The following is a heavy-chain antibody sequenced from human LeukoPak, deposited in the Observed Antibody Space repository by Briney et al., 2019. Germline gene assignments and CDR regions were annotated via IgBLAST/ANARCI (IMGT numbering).Heavy chain of an antibody. CDR2: IYSGGST. J-gene: IGHJ3*02. V-gene: IGHV3-53*01. CDR1: GFTVSSNY. CDR3: ARGGGAATAANRDAFDI. D-gene: IGHD2-2*01. Sequence: QPGGSLRLSCAASGFTVSSNYMSWVRQAPGKGLEWVSVIYSGGSTYYADSVKGRFTISRDNSKNTLYLQMNSLRAEDTAVYYCARGGGAATAANRDAFDIWGQGTMVTVSS.